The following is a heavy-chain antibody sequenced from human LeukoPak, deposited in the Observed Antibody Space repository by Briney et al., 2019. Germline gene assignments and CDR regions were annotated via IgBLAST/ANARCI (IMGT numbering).Heavy chain of an antibody. CDR2: IYYSGST. V-gene: IGHV4-34*01. Sequence: SETLSLTCAVYGGSFSGYYWSWIRQPPGKGLEWIGSIYYSGSTYYNPSLKSRVTISVDTSKNQFSLKLSSVTAADTAVYYCARDQSGWFDPWGQGTLVTVSS. CDR1: GGSFSGYY. CDR3: ARDQSGWFDP. D-gene: IGHD3-10*01. J-gene: IGHJ5*02.